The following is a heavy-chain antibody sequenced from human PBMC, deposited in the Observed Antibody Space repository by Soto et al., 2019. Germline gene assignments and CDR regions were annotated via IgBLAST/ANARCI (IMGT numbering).Heavy chain of an antibody. J-gene: IGHJ5*02. CDR3: ARKGDGSRSYNWFDP. V-gene: IGHV3-23*01. CDR2: ISGGGVNT. Sequence: GGSLRLSCAASGFTFSTYGMGWVRQAPGKGLEWLSAISGGGVNTYYADSVKGRFTISRDNSKNTLYLQMNSLRAEDTAVYYCARKGDGSRSYNWFDPWGQGTLVTVSS. CDR1: GFTFSTYG. D-gene: IGHD3-10*01.